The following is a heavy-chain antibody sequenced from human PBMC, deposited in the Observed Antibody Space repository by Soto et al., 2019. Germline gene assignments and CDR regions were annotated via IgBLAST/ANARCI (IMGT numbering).Heavy chain of an antibody. J-gene: IGHJ4*02. Sequence: AGVSLRLSCTASGLTFSTSVINWVRQAPGKGLEWVALVSTDGSMKFYADSVKGRFTISRDNSKNTVSLQMNSLRGEDTAVYYCAKRWSNGYLDHWGQGTLVTVSS. CDR1: GLTFSTSV. D-gene: IGHD2-8*01. CDR3: AKRWSNGYLDH. CDR2: VSTDGSMK. V-gene: IGHV3-30*18.